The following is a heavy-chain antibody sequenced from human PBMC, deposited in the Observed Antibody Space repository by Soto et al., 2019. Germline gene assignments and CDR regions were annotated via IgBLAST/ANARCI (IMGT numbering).Heavy chain of an antibody. CDR3: ARDPGYSSSWYYYYGMDV. CDR1: GGTFSSYA. J-gene: IGHJ6*02. Sequence: SVKVSCKASGGTFSSYAISWVRQAPGQGLEWMGGIIPIFGTANYAQKFQGRVTITADESTSTAYMELSSLRSEDTAVYYCARDPGYSSSWYYYYGMDVWGQGTTVTVSS. CDR2: IIPIFGTA. V-gene: IGHV1-69*13. D-gene: IGHD6-13*01.